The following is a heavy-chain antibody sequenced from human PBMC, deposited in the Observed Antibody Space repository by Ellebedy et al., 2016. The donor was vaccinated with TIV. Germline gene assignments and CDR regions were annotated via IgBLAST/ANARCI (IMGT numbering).Heavy chain of an antibody. Sequence: GESLKISCATSGFTFSHYGMQWVRQAPGEGLEWVAVIAHDGRVIHYADSVKGRFTISRDNSKNTLSLQMYSLRPEDTAVYYCAKERDPLASTSFDSWGQGNLVTVSS. J-gene: IGHJ4*02. D-gene: IGHD1-1*01. V-gene: IGHV3-30*18. CDR2: IAHDGRVI. CDR3: AKERDPLASTSFDS. CDR1: GFTFSHYG.